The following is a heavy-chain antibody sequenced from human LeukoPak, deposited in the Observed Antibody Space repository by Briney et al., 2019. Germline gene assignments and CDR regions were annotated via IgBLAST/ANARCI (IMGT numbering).Heavy chain of an antibody. CDR1: GFNFDDYA. D-gene: IGHD3-3*01. CDR2: INWKGDNI. CDR3: VKGLASTRSDALES. Sequence: QAGGSLRLSCATSGFNFDDYAMHWVRQAPGKGLEWVSGINWKGDNIDYVDSVRGRFTISRDSAKNALYLQMTRLRTDDMAFYYCVKGLASTRSDALESWGQGTLVTVSS. J-gene: IGHJ5*02. V-gene: IGHV3-9*03.